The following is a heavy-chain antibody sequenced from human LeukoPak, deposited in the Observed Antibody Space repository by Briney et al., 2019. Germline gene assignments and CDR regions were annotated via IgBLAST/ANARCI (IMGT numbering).Heavy chain of an antibody. V-gene: IGHV4-30-2*01. CDR2: IYHSGST. D-gene: IGHD3-3*01. CDR1: GGSISSGGHY. J-gene: IGHJ6*03. Sequence: SQTLSLTCTVSGGSISSGGHYWSWIRQPAGKGLEWIGYIYHSGSTYYNPSLKSRVTISVDRSKNQFSLKLSSVTAADTAVYYCAREDDFWSGHYYYYYMDVWGKGTTVTVSS. CDR3: AREDDFWSGHYYYYYMDV.